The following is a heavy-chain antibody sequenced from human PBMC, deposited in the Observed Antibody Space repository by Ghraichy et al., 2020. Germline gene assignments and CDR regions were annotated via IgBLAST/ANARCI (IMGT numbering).Heavy chain of an antibody. J-gene: IGHJ3*01. CDR1: GYTFTDYY. Sequence: ASVKVSCTASGYTFTDYYMHWVRQAPGQGLEWMGRINPNSGGANYAQRFQGRVTMTRDTSINTAYMKVTRLRSDDTAVYYCARDVTTINYGSDDAFDVWGQGTMVTVSS. CDR3: ARDVTTINYGSDDAFDV. V-gene: IGHV1-2*06. D-gene: IGHD3-10*01. CDR2: INPNSGGA.